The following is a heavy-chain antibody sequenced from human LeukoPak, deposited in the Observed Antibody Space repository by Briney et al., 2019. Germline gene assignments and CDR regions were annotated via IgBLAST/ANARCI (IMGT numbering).Heavy chain of an antibody. D-gene: IGHD5-18*01. V-gene: IGHV4-34*01. J-gene: IGHJ4*02. Sequence: GSLRLSCAASGFTFSSYWMHWVRQAPGKGLEWIGEINHSGSTNYNPSLKSRVTISVDTSKNQFSLKLSSVTAADTAVYYCARWGGMVTSGFDYWGQGTLVTVSS. CDR3: ARWGGMVTSGFDY. CDR1: GFTFSSYW. CDR2: INHSGST.